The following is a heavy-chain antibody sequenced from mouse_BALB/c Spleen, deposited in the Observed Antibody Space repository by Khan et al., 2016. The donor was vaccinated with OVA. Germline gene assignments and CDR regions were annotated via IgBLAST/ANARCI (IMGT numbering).Heavy chain of an antibody. V-gene: IGHV5-6-5*01. CDR1: GFTFSNYA. Sequence: EVQRVESGGGLVKPGGSLKVSCAASGFTFSNYAMSWVRQTPEKRLEWVASISTGDTTYYPASVKGRFTISRDNARNLLYLQMSSLRSDDTAMYYCARDYWFVYWGQGTLVTVSA. J-gene: IGHJ3*01. CDR2: ISTGDTT. CDR3: ARDYWFVY.